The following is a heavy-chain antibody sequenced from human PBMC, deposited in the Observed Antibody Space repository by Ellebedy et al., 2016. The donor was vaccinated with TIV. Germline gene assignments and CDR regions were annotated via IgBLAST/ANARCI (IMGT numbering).Heavy chain of an antibody. J-gene: IGHJ4*02. CDR3: ARGNPPTTDLDY. D-gene: IGHD1-14*01. CDR2: IKEDGSET. V-gene: IGHV3-7*01. CDR1: GFTFSSFW. Sequence: GGSLRLXXAASGFTFSSFWMSWVRQAPGKGLEWVAKIKEDGSETYHVDSVKGRFTISRDTSKNTVYLQMNSLRAEDTAVYYCARGNPPTTDLDYWGQGTVVTVSS.